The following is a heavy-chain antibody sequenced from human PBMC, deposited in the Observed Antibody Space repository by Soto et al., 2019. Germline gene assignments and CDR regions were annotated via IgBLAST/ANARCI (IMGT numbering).Heavy chain of an antibody. CDR2: IYYSGGT. J-gene: IGHJ4*02. CDR3: ARGGGVYYFDY. Sequence: PSETLSLTCTVSGASIGIGDFNWSWIRQHPGKGLEWIGYIYYSGGTYYNPSLKSRVTISVDTSKSQFSLKLSSVTAADTAVYYCARGGGVYYFDYWGQGTLVT. CDR1: GASIGIGDFN. V-gene: IGHV4-31*02. D-gene: IGHD2-8*02.